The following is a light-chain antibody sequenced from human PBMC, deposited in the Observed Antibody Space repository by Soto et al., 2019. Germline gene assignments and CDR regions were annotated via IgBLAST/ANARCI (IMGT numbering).Light chain of an antibody. CDR2: AAF. J-gene: IGKJ4*01. Sequence: DIQLTQSPSFLSASVGDRVTITCRASLGISSYLAWYQQKPGKAPKLLIYAAFTLQSGVPSRFSGSGSGTEFALTSSSLQPEDFATYYCQQLDSYPLTFGGGTKVEIK. CDR3: QQLDSYPLT. CDR1: LGISSY. V-gene: IGKV1-9*01.